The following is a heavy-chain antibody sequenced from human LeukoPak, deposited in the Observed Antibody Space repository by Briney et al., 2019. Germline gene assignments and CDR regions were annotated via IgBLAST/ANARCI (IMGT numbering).Heavy chain of an antibody. CDR1: GDSITSRTYY. Sequence: SETLSLTCTVSGDSITSRTYYWGWIRQPPGKGLEWIGNIFYSGGTYYSPSLTSRVTISLDTSRNQFSLKLSSVTAADTAVYYCARRVRVRGPPYFDYWGQGTLVTVSS. CDR2: IFYSGGT. D-gene: IGHD3-10*01. V-gene: IGHV4-39*07. J-gene: IGHJ4*02. CDR3: ARRVRVRGPPYFDY.